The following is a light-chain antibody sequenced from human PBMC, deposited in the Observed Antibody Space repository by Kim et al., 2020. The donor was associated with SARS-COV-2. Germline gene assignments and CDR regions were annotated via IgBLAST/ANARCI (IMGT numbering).Light chain of an antibody. Sequence: ATINCKSSQSLLYSSNNKNSLAWCRQKPGQPPKLLFSWASIRESGVPDRFNGSGSGTDFTLTISSLQAEDVAVYHCQQYYSNFVTFGGGTKVDIK. CDR1: QSLLYSSNNKNS. J-gene: IGKJ4*01. CDR3: QQYYSNFVT. CDR2: WAS. V-gene: IGKV4-1*01.